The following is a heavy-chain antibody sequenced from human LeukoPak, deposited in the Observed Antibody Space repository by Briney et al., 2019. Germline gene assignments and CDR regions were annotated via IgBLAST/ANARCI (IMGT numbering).Heavy chain of an antibody. CDR1: GFTFSSYW. CDR3: ARGRITMVQGVIITSYYFDY. D-gene: IGHD3-10*01. Sequence: SGGSLRLSCAASGFTFSSYWMHWVRQAPGKGLVWVSRINSDGSSTIYADSVKGRFTISRDNAKNTLYLQMNSLRAEDTAVYYCARGRITMVQGVIITSYYFDYWGQGTLDTVSS. J-gene: IGHJ4*02. CDR2: INSDGSST. V-gene: IGHV3-74*01.